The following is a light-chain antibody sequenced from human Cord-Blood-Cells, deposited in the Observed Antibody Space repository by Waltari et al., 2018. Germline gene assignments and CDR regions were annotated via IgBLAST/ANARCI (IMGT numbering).Light chain of an antibody. CDR2: DVS. V-gene: IGLV2-14*01. CDR3: SSYTSSSTLVV. CDR1: SRDVGGYNY. J-gene: IGLJ2*01. Sequence: QSALTQPASVSGSPGPSIPISCTGTSRDVGGYNYVSWYQQHPGKAPKLMIYDVSNRPSRVSNRFSGSKSGNTASLTISGLQAEDEADYYCSSYTSSSTLVVFGGGTKLTVL.